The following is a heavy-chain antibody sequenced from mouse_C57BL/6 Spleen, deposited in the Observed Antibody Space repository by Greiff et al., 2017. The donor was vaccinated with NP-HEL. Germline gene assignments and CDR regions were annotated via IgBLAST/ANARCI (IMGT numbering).Heavy chain of an antibody. CDR2: INPNNGGT. V-gene: IGHV1-26*01. CDR1: GYTFTDYY. J-gene: IGHJ2*01. CDR3: ARDGLITTVVEGDYYFDY. Sequence: EVQLQQSGPELVKPGASVKISCKASGYTFTDYYMNWVKQSHGKSLEWIGDINPNNGGTSYNQKFKGKATLTVDKSSSTAYMELRSLTSEDSAVYYCARDGLITTVVEGDYYFDYWGQGTTLTVSS. D-gene: IGHD1-1*01.